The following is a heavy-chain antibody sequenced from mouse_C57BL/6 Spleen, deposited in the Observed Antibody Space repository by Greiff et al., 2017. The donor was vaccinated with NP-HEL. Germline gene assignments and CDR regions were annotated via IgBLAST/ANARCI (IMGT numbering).Heavy chain of an antibody. V-gene: IGHV7-3*01. Sequence: EVQLVESGGGLVQPGGSLSLSCAASGFTFTDYYMSWVRQPPGKALEWLGFIRNKANGYTTEYSASVKGRFTISRDNSQSILYLQMNALRAEDSATYYCARDPLFHYDYDGYAMDYWGQGTSVTVSS. CDR3: ARDPLFHYDYDGYAMDY. CDR2: IRNKANGYTT. J-gene: IGHJ4*01. D-gene: IGHD2-4*01. CDR1: GFTFTDYY.